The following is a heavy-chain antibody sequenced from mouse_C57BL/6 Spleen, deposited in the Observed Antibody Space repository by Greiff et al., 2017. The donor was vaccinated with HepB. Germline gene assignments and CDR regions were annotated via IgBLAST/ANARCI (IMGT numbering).Heavy chain of an antibody. Sequence: VQLQQSGAELVRPGASVTLSCKASGYTFTDYEMHWVKQTPVHGLEWIGAIDPETGGTAYNQKFKGKAILTADKSSSTAYMELRSLTSEDSAVYYCARADYYGSSPGYFDYWGQGTTLTVSS. D-gene: IGHD1-1*01. V-gene: IGHV1-15*01. J-gene: IGHJ2*01. CDR2: IDPETGGT. CDR3: ARADYYGSSPGYFDY. CDR1: GYTFTDYE.